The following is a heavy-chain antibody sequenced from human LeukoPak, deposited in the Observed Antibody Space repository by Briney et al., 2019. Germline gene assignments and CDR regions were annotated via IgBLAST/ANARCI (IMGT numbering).Heavy chain of an antibody. Sequence: ETLSLTCTVSGGSISTSNYYWGWVRQAPGKGLEWVSSISSSSSYIYYADSVKGRFTISRDNAKNSLYLQMNSLRAEDTAVYYCARAYYYDSSGGGAFDIWGQGTMVTVSS. J-gene: IGHJ3*02. CDR3: ARAYYYDSSGGGAFDI. V-gene: IGHV3-21*01. CDR2: ISSSSSYI. CDR1: GGSISTSNYY. D-gene: IGHD3-22*01.